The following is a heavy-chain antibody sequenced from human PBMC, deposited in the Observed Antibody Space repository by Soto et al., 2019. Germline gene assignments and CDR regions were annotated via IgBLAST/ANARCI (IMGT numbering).Heavy chain of an antibody. CDR3: AKDEGWLQYYYYGMDV. J-gene: IGHJ6*02. CDR1: GFTFSSYG. CDR2: ISYDGSNK. Sequence: QVQLVESGGGVVQPGRSLRLSCAASGFTFSSYGMHWVRQAPGKGLEWVAVISYDGSNKYYADSVKGRFTISRDNSKNTLYLQMNSLRAEDTAVYYCAKDEGWLQYYYYGMDVWGQGTTVTVSS. D-gene: IGHD5-12*01. V-gene: IGHV3-30*18.